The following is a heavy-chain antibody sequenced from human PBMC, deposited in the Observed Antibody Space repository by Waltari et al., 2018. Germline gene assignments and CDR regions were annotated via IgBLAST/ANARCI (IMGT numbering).Heavy chain of an antibody. D-gene: IGHD6-6*01. V-gene: IGHV3-23*01. CDR2: ISGSGGNT. Sequence: EVQLLESGGDLVQPGGSLRLSCAASGFTFSSYAMSWVRQAPGKGLEWVSGISGSGGNTYEADSVKGLFTVSRDNSKNTVYLQMNSLRAEDTAVYFCAKGDYSSLSGGIDYWGQGTLVTVSS. CDR1: GFTFSSYA. J-gene: IGHJ4*02. CDR3: AKGDYSSLSGGIDY.